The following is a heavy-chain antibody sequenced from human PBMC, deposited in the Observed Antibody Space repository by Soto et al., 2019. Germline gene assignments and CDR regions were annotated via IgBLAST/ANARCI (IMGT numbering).Heavy chain of an antibody. J-gene: IGHJ5*02. V-gene: IGHV4-31*03. Sequence: PSETLSLTCTVSGGSISSGGYCWSWIRQHPGKGLEWIGYIYYSGSTYYNPSLKSRVTISVDTSKNQFSLKLSSVTAADTAVYYCARDSSGWYNWFDPWGQGTLVTVSS. D-gene: IGHD6-19*01. CDR3: ARDSSGWYNWFDP. CDR1: GGSISSGGYC. CDR2: IYYSGST.